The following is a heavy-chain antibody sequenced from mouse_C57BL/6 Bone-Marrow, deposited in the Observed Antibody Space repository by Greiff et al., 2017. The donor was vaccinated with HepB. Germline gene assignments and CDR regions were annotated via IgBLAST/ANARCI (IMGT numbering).Heavy chain of an antibody. Sequence: VKLMESGPELVKPGASVKISCKASGYAFSSSWMNWVKQRPGKGLEWIGRIYPGDGDTNYNGKFKGQATLTADKSSSTAYMQLSSLTSEDSAVYFCANFYPWFAYWGQGTLVTVSA. CDR3: ANFYPWFAY. J-gene: IGHJ3*01. CDR1: GYAFSSSW. D-gene: IGHD2-1*01. V-gene: IGHV1-82*01. CDR2: IYPGDGDT.